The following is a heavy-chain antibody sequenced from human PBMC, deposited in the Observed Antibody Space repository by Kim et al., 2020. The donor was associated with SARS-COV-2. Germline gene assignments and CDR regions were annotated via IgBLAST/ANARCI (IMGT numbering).Heavy chain of an antibody. CDR2: GKK. J-gene: IGHJ4*02. D-gene: IGHD4-17*01. Sequence: GKKEYAASVKGRFTNSRDDSKSIAYLQMNSLKTEDTAVYYCTRNTGRLDYWGQGTLVTVSS. CDR3: TRNTGRLDY. V-gene: IGHV3-49*02.